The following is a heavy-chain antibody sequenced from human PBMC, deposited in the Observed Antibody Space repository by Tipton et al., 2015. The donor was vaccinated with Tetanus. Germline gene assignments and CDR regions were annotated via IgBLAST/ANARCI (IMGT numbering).Heavy chain of an antibody. J-gene: IGHJ2*01. CDR2: VDPRDSQA. Sequence: QLVQSGAEVGKPGESLKISCQGSGYNFSHYSIGWERQLPGRGLEWMGIVDPRDSQATYGPSFQGQVTLSADRSINVVYLQWGSLKASDTGLYYCARRRSAVLSGAYHWYFDLWGRGTLVGVSS. CDR3: ARRRSAVLSGAYHWYFDL. D-gene: IGHD3-3*01. V-gene: IGHV5-51*01. CDR1: GYNFSHYS.